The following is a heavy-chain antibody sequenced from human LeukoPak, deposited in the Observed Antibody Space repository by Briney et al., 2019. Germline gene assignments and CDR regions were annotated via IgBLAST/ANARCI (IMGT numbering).Heavy chain of an antibody. D-gene: IGHD3-10*01. Sequence: LSGRSLRLSCAASGFTFSSYGMHWVRQAPGKGLEWVAVISYDGSNKYYADSVKGRFTISRDNSKNTLYLQMNSLRAEDTAVYYCARDQRRYYYGSGSSRFDYWGQGTLVTVSS. CDR2: ISYDGSNK. J-gene: IGHJ4*02. CDR3: ARDQRRYYYGSGSSRFDY. CDR1: GFTFSSYG. V-gene: IGHV3-30*03.